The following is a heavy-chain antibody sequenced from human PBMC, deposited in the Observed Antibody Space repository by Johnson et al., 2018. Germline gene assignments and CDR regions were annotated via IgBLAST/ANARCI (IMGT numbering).Heavy chain of an antibody. Sequence: QVQLQESGPGLVKPSETLSLTCTVSGGSISSYYWSWIRQPPGKGLEWIGYIYYSGSPNYNPSLKSRVTISVATSTNQFSLKLSSVTAADTAVYYCARDGVSNYYYYGMDVWGQGTTVTVSS. CDR3: ARDGVSNYYYYGMDV. CDR2: IYYSGSP. V-gene: IGHV4-59*01. CDR1: GGSISSYY. J-gene: IGHJ6*02. D-gene: IGHD2-2*01.